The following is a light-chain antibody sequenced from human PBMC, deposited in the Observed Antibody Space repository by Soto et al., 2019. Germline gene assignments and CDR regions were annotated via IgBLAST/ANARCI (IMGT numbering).Light chain of an antibody. CDR3: CSLAGDYVV. J-gene: IGLJ2*01. Sequence: QSALTQPASVSGSPGQSITISCTGTSSAIGNYKFVSWYQQHVGKAPKLMTYEGSKRPSGVADRFSASKSGNTASRTISGLQAEDEADYYCCSLAGDYVVCGGGTKLTVL. CDR2: EGS. CDR1: SSAIGNYKF. V-gene: IGLV2-23*01.